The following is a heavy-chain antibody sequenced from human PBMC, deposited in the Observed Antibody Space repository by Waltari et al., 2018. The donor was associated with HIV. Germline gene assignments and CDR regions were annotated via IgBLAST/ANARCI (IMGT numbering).Heavy chain of an antibody. D-gene: IGHD1-20*01. CDR1: GDSISSSTYY. Sequence: QLQLQESGPGLVKPSETLSLTCTVSGDSISSSTYYWGWVRQPPGKGLEWIGSVHHSGSTFYIPSLKSRVTISVDTSNNQFSLKLTSVTAADTAVFYCAREWRATSWYQGGFDYWGQGTLVTVSS. J-gene: IGHJ4*02. CDR3: AREWRATSWYQGGFDY. CDR2: VHHSGST. V-gene: IGHV4-39*02.